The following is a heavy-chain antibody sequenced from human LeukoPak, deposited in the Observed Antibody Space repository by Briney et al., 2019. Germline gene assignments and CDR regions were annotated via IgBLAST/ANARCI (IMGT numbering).Heavy chain of an antibody. D-gene: IGHD1-26*01. CDR2: IYYSGST. J-gene: IGHJ4*02. CDR3: ATTGIVGATFDY. V-gene: IGHV4-59*01. Sequence: PSETLSLTCTVSGGSISSYYWSWIRQPPGKGLEWIGYIYYSGSTNYNPSLKSRVTISVDTSKNQFSLKLSSVTAADTAVYYCATTGIVGATFDYWGQGTLVTVSS. CDR1: GGSISSYY.